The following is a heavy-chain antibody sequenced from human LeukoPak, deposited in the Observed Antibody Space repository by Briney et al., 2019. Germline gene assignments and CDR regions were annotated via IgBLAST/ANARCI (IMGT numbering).Heavy chain of an antibody. CDR3: ARDRGAYCSSTSCLGLDY. CDR1: GYTFTGYY. V-gene: IGHV1-2*02. D-gene: IGHD2-2*01. Sequence: ASMKVSCKASGYTFTGYYMHWVRQAPGQGLEWMGWINPNSGGTNYAQKFQGRVTMTRDTSISTAYMELSRLRSDDTAVYYCARDRGAYCSSTSCLGLDYWGQGTLVTVSS. J-gene: IGHJ4*02. CDR2: INPNSGGT.